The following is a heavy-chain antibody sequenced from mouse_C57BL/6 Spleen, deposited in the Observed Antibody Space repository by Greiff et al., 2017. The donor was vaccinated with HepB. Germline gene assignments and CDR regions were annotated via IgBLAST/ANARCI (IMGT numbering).Heavy chain of an antibody. V-gene: IGHV1-80*01. D-gene: IGHD2-1*01. CDR3: SRSGGNYDYAMDY. Sequence: QVQLQQSGAELVKPGASVKISCKASGYAFSSYWMNWVKQRPGKGLEWIGQIYPGDGDTNYNGKFKGKATLTADKSSSTAYMQLSSLTSEDSAVYFCSRSGGNYDYAMDYWGQGTSVTVSS. CDR1: GYAFSSYW. J-gene: IGHJ4*01. CDR2: IYPGDGDT.